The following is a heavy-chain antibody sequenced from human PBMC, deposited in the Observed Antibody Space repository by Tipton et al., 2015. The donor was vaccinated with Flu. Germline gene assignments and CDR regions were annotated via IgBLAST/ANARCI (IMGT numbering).Heavy chain of an antibody. V-gene: IGHV4-31*02. CDR1: GGSISSGGYY. Sequence: LRLSCTVSGGSISSGGYYWSWIRQHPGKGLEWIGYIYYSGSTYYNPSLKSRVTISVDTSKNQLSLKLSSVTAADTAVYYCARGRRELGFDPWGQGTLVTVSS. J-gene: IGHJ5*02. CDR2: IYYSGST. CDR3: ARGRRELGFDP. D-gene: IGHD1-1*01.